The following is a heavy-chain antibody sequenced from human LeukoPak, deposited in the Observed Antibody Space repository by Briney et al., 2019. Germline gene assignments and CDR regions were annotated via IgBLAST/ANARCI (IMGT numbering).Heavy chain of an antibody. Sequence: ASVKVSCKVSGYTLNELSLHWVRQAPGKGLEWMGGFDPEDGETITAQTFQGRVTMTRDTSTDTAYMELSSLRSRDTAVYYCATDRGVTRYHIVFDPWGQGTLVTVSS. V-gene: IGHV1-24*01. CDR2: FDPEDGET. CDR1: GYTLNELS. CDR3: ATDRGVTRYHIVFDP. J-gene: IGHJ5*02. D-gene: IGHD3-10*01.